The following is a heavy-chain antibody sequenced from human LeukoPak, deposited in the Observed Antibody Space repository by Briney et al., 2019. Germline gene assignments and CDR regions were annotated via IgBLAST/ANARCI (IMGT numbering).Heavy chain of an antibody. CDR1: GFTFSSFI. V-gene: IGHV3-21*01. J-gene: IGHJ4*02. Sequence: GGFLRLSCAASGFTFSSFIMNWVRQAPGKGLEWVSSISSSTYIYYADSVKGRFTISRDDAKNSLYLQMNSLRAEDTAVYYCARDGARGATLQWGQGTLVTVSS. CDR3: ARDGARGATLQ. D-gene: IGHD1-26*01. CDR2: ISSSTYI.